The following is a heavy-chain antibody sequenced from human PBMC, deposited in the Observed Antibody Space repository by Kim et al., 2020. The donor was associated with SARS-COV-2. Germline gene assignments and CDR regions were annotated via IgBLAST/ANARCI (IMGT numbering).Heavy chain of an antibody. V-gene: IGHV1-69*04. Sequence: SVKVSCKASGGTFSSYAISWVRQAPGQGLEWMGRIIPILGIANYAQKFQGRVTITADKSTSTAYMELSSLRSEDTAVYYCARSIVVVPAGGDAFDIWGQGTMVTVSS. CDR1: GGTFSSYA. CDR3: ARSIVVVPAGGDAFDI. CDR2: IIPILGIA. D-gene: IGHD2-2*01. J-gene: IGHJ3*02.